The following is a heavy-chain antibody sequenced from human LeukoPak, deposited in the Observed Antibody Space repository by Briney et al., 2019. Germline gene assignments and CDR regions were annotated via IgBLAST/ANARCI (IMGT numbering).Heavy chain of an antibody. Sequence: GGSLRLSCAASGFTFSGYTMNWVRQAPGKGLEWVSGISGSGGNTYYADSVKGRFTIPRDNSRNTLYLEMNSLRVEDTAVYYCAKSFDYWGQGTLVTVSS. CDR3: AKSFDY. V-gene: IGHV3-23*01. CDR2: ISGSGGNT. J-gene: IGHJ4*02. CDR1: GFTFSGYT.